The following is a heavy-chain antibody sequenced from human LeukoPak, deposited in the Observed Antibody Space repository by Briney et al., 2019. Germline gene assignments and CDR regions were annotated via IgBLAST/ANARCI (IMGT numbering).Heavy chain of an antibody. CDR2: ISYDGSNK. J-gene: IGHJ3*02. V-gene: IGHV3-30*04. D-gene: IGHD3-22*01. Sequence: GGSLRLSCAASGFTFSSYAMHWVRQAPGKGLEWVAVISYDGSNKYYADSVKGRFTISRDNSKNTLYLQMNSLRAEDTAVYYCAALEYYDSPHGAIDIWGQGTMVTVSS. CDR3: AALEYYDSPHGAIDI. CDR1: GFTFSSYA.